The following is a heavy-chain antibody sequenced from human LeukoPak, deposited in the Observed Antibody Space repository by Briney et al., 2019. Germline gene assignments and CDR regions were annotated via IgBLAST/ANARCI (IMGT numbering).Heavy chain of an antibody. D-gene: IGHD5-12*01. CDR3: ARVRRGYSGYDSESHFDY. J-gene: IGHJ4*02. CDR1: GFPFRWYW. CDR2: IKQEGSEK. Sequence: GYLGLSWAAFGFPFRWYWMSWVRPAPGEGLEWVAHIKQEGSEKYYVDSVKGRFTISRDNAKNSLYLQMNSLRAEDTAVYYCARVRRGYSGYDSESHFDYWGQGTLVTVSS. V-gene: IGHV3-7*01.